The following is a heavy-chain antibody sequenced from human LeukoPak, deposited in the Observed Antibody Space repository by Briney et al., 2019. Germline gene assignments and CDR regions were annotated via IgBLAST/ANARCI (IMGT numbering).Heavy chain of an antibody. CDR3: ARRPLQSAGPHFDY. Sequence: GGSLRLSCAASGFIFSNYAMHWVRQAPGKGLEYVSAISSNGGSTYYANSVKGRFTISRDNSKNTLYLQMGSLRAEDMAVYYCARRPLQSAGPHFDYWGQGTLVTVSS. CDR1: GFIFSNYA. V-gene: IGHV3-64*01. CDR2: ISSNGGST. J-gene: IGHJ4*02. D-gene: IGHD1-14*01.